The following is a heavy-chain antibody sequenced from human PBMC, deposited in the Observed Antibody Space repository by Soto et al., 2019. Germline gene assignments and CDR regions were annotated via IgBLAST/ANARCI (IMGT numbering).Heavy chain of an antibody. D-gene: IGHD3-3*01. Sequence: ASVKVSCKASGYTFTSYGISWVLRAPGEGLEWMGWISAYNGNTNYAQKLQGRVTMTTDTSTSTAYMELRSLRSDDTAVYYCARVVGVWSGYPKPYDGMDVWGQGTKVTSP. J-gene: IGHJ6*02. CDR1: GYTFTSYG. CDR3: ARVVGVWSGYPKPYDGMDV. CDR2: ISAYNGNT. V-gene: IGHV1-18*01.